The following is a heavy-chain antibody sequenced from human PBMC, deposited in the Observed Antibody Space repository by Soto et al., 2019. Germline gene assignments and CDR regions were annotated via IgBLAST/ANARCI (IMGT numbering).Heavy chain of an antibody. Sequence: ESGGGVVQPGRSLRLSCAASGFTFSSYAMHWVRQAPGKGLEWVAVISYDGSNKYYADSVKGRFTISRDNSKNTLYLQMNSLRAEDTAVYYCARDYYYGSGSYYFTPGHWGQGTLVTVSS. CDR3: ARDYYYGSGSYYFTPGH. J-gene: IGHJ4*02. CDR1: GFTFSSYA. D-gene: IGHD3-10*01. CDR2: ISYDGSNK. V-gene: IGHV3-30-3*01.